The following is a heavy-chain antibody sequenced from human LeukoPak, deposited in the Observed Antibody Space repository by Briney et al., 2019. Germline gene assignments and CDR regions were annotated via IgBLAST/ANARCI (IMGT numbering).Heavy chain of an antibody. D-gene: IGHD3-9*01. Sequence: SETLSLTCTVSGGSISGLYWSWIRQPPGKGLEWIGFIYYSGTTSYNPSLKSRVTISVDTSKNQFSLRLSSVTAADTAVYYCARRGDILTDYAFDYWGQGTLVTVSS. J-gene: IGHJ4*02. V-gene: IGHV4-59*08. CDR3: ARRGDILTDYAFDY. CDR1: GGSISGLY. CDR2: IYYSGTT.